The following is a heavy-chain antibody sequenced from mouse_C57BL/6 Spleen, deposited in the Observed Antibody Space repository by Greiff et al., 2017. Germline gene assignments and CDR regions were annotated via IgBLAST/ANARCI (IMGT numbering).Heavy chain of an antibody. CDR1: GYTFTSYW. J-gene: IGHJ2*01. V-gene: IGHV1-53*01. D-gene: IGHD4-1*02. Sequence: QFQLQQPGTDLVKPGASVKLSCKASGYTFTSYWMHWVKQRPGQGLEWIGNINPSNGGTNYNEKFKSKATLTVDKSSSTAYMQLSSLTSEDSAVYYCARGPTGTWGDYWGQGTTLTVAS. CDR2: INPSNGGT. CDR3: ARGPTGTWGDY.